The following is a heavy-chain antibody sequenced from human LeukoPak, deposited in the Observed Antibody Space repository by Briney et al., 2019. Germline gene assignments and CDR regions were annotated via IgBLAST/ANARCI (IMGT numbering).Heavy chain of an antibody. CDR1: GGSISSSSYY. V-gene: IGHV4-39*07. CDR3: ARVYYYDSSGYYYVFDY. J-gene: IGHJ4*02. CDR2: IYYSGST. Sequence: PSETPSLTCTVSGGSISSSSYYWGWIRQPPGKGLEWIGSIYYSGSTYYNPSLKSRVTISVDTSKNQFSLKLSSVTAADTAVYYCARVYYYDSSGYYYVFDYWGQGTLVTVSS. D-gene: IGHD3-22*01.